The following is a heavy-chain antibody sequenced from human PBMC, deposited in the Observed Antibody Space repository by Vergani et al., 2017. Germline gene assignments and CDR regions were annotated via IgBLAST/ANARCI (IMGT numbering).Heavy chain of an antibody. V-gene: IGHV3-30*18. J-gene: IGHJ5*02. D-gene: IGHD1-26*01. CDR1: GFTFSSYG. CDR3: AKEVGATRSGT. CDR2: ISYDGSNK. Sequence: QVQLVESGGGVVQPGRSLRLSCAASGFTFSSYGMHWVRQAPGKGLEWVAFISYDGSNKYYADSVKGRFTISRDNSKNTLYLQMNSLRAEDTAVYYCAKEVGATRSGTWGQGTLVTVSS.